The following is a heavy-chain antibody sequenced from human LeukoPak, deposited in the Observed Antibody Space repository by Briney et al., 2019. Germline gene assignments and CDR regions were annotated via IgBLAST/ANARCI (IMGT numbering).Heavy chain of an antibody. D-gene: IGHD1-14*01. CDR3: AKERYILDY. CDR2: ISHDGSKR. J-gene: IGHJ4*02. Sequence: PGRSLRLSCEASGFIFSRYGMHWVRQAPGKGLEWVALISHDGSKRYCADSVKGRFTISRDNSKNTLYLQMSSLRPEDTAVYFCAKERYILDYWGQGTLVTVSS. CDR1: GFIFSRYG. V-gene: IGHV3-30*18.